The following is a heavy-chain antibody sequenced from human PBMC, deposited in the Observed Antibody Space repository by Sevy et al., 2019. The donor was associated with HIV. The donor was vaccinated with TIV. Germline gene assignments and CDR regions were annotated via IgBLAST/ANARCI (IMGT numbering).Heavy chain of an antibody. J-gene: IGHJ2*01. D-gene: IGHD6-13*01. Sequence: ASVKVSCKASGYTFTSYGISWVRQAPGQGLEWMGWISAYNGNTNYTPKLQGRVTMTTDTSTSKAYMELRSLRSDDTAVYYCARDPNIAAAGIWYFDLWGRGTLVTVSS. CDR3: ARDPNIAAAGIWYFDL. CDR1: GYTFTSYG. V-gene: IGHV1-18*01. CDR2: ISAYNGNT.